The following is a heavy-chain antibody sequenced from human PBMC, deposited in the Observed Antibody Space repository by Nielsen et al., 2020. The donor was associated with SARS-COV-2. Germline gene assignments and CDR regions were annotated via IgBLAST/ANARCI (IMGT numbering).Heavy chain of an antibody. D-gene: IGHD4-17*01. Sequence: GGSLRLSCAAPGFPFMRYAMSWVRQAPGKGLEWVSSIGAIDGSTNYAESLRGRFTISRDNSKNTLYLQINSLRAEDTAMYYCAKNPSRRDYGADYWGQGTLVTVSS. V-gene: IGHV3-23*01. CDR1: GFPFMRYA. J-gene: IGHJ4*02. CDR3: AKNPSRRDYGADY. CDR2: IGAIDGST.